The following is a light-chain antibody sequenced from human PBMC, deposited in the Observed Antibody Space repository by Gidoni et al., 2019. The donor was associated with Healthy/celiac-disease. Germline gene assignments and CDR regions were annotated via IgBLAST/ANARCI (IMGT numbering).Light chain of an antibody. J-gene: IGLJ3*02. Sequence: QSALTPPASVSGSPGQSITIPCTGTSRGVGRYNLVSWYQQHPGKAPKHMIYEGSKRPSGVSNRFFGSKAGKKGLPKIFGLQGEGEADYYCCSYAGSSTWVFGGGTKLTVL. CDR3: CSYAGSSTWV. CDR1: SRGVGRYNL. V-gene: IGLV2-23*01. CDR2: EGS.